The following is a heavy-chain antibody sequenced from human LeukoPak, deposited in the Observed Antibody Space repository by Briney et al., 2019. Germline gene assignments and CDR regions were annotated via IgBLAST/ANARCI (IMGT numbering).Heavy chain of an antibody. D-gene: IGHD5-24*01. CDR1: GFSVSSNY. Sequence: GGSLRLSCAASGFSVSSNYMSWVRQGPGKGLEWVSVIYSGGSTYYADSVKGRFTISRDNSKNTLYLQMNSLRAEDTAVYYCARDFKMATILWGKGTLVTVSS. CDR3: ARDFKMATIL. V-gene: IGHV3-66*01. CDR2: IYSGGST. J-gene: IGHJ4*02.